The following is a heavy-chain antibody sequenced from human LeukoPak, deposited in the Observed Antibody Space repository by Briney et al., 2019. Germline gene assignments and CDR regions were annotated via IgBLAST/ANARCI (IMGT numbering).Heavy chain of an antibody. CDR2: IYTSGST. CDR3: ARDQVGYCSSTSCSEPQDYYYYYMDV. D-gene: IGHD2-2*01. V-gene: IGHV4-61*02. J-gene: IGHJ6*03. Sequence: SETLSLTCTVSGGSISSGSYYRSWIRQPAGKGLEWIGRIYTSGSTNYNPSLKSRVTISVDTSKNQFSLKLSSVTAADTAVYYCARDQVGYCSSTSCSEPQDYYYYYMDVWGKGTTVTVSS. CDR1: GGSISSGSYY.